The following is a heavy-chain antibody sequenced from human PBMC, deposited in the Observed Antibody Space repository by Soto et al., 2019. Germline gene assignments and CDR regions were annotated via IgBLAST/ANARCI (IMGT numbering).Heavy chain of an antibody. CDR1: GFTFSSYA. V-gene: IGHV3-23*01. J-gene: IGHJ6*03. Sequence: GGSLRLSCAASGFTFSSYAMSWVRQAPGKGLEWVSAISGSGGSTYYADSVKGRFTISRDNSKNTLYLQMNSLRAEDTAVYYCAKTAGYCSSTSCYIYYYMDVWGKGTTVTVSS. CDR2: ISGSGGST. D-gene: IGHD2-2*02. CDR3: AKTAGYCSSTSCYIYYYMDV.